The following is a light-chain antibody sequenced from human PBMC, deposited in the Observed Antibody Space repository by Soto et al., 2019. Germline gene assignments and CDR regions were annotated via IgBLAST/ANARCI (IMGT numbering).Light chain of an antibody. V-gene: IGKV3-11*01. Sequence: EIVLTQSPATLSLSPGERATLSCRASQSVSSYLAWYQQKPGQAPRLLIYDASNRATGIPARFSRCGSGTAFTLTTSTLEPEEFEVVDSHQRSKCPRGSTFGQGTKLEIK. CDR1: QSVSSY. CDR2: DAS. J-gene: IGKJ2*01. CDR3: HQRSKCPRGST.